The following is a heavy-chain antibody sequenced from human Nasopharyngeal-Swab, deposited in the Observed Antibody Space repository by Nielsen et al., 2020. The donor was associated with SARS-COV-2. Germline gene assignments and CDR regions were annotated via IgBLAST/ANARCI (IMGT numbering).Heavy chain of an antibody. CDR2: IRYDGSNK. CDR1: GFTFSSYG. D-gene: IGHD5-24*01. CDR3: AKGVGSRDGYFGLGYYYMDV. Sequence: GESLMISCAASGFTFSSYGMHWVRQAPGKRLEWVAFIRYDGSNKYYADSVKGRFTISRDNSKNTLYLQMNSLRAEDTAVYYCAKGVGSRDGYFGLGYYYMDVWGKGTTVTVSS. J-gene: IGHJ6*03. V-gene: IGHV3-30*02.